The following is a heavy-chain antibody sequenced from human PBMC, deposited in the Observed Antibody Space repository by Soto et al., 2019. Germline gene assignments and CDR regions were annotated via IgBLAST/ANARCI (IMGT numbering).Heavy chain of an antibody. J-gene: IGHJ4*02. CDR1: GFSLSTSGVG. D-gene: IGHD1-26*01. V-gene: IGHV2-5*02. Sequence: QITLKESGPTLVKPTQTLTLTCTFSGFSLSTSGVGVGWIRQPPGKALEWLALIYWDDDKRYSPSVKSRLTITKDTSQNQVVLTMTNMDPVDTGTYYCAHGGWQLRPFDYWGQGTLVTVSS. CDR3: AHGGWQLRPFDY. CDR2: IYWDDDK.